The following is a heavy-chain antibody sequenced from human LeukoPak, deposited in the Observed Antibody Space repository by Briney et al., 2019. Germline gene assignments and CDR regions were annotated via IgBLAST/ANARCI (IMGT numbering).Heavy chain of an antibody. J-gene: IGHJ5*02. CDR1: GFTFSSYA. CDR2: ISYDGSNK. Sequence: PGGSLRLSCAASGFTFSSYAMHWVRQAPGEGLEWVAVISYDGSNKYYADSVKGRFTISRDNSKNTLYLQMNSLRAEDTAVYYCARDRVNMVRGVLDPWGQGNLVNVSS. V-gene: IGHV3-30*04. CDR3: ARDRVNMVRGVLDP. D-gene: IGHD3-10*01.